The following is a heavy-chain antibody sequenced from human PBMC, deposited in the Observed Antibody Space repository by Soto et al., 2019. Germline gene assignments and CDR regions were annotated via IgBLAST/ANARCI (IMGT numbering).Heavy chain of an antibody. V-gene: IGHV3-23*01. J-gene: IGHJ2*01. D-gene: IGHD6-19*01. Sequence: EVQLLESGGGLVQPGGSLRLSCAASGFTFSSYAMSWVRQAPGKGLEWVSAISGRGGGTHYADSVKGRFTISRDNSKNTVYLQMNGLRAEDTAVYYCARAGGQCLAYWYFVLLGRGTLVTVSS. CDR1: GFTFSSYA. CDR3: ARAGGQCLAYWYFVL. CDR2: ISGRGGGT.